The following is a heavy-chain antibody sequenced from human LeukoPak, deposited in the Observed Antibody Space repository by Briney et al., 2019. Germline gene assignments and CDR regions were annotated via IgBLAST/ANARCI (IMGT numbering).Heavy chain of an antibody. CDR2: INPSGGST. CDR3: ARDWFGSGGSCYKY. Sequence: GASVKVSCKASGGTFSSYAISWVRQAPGQGLEWMGIINPSGGSTSYAQKFQGRVTMTRDTSTSTVYMELSSLRSEDTAVYYCARDWFGSGGSCYKYWGQGTLVTVSS. J-gene: IGHJ4*02. V-gene: IGHV1-46*01. CDR1: GGTFSSYA. D-gene: IGHD2-15*01.